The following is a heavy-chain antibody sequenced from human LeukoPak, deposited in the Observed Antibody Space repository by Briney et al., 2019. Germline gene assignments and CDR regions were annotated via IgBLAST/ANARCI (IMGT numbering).Heavy chain of an antibody. CDR3: ATRVNSLDGSGYYH. CDR2: IIPILGIA. Sequence: SVKVSCKASGGTFSSYAISWVRQAPGQGLEWMGRIIPILGIANYAQKFQGRVTITADKSTSTAYMALSSLRSEDTAVYYCATRVNSLDGSGYYHWGQGTLVTVSS. J-gene: IGHJ5*02. V-gene: IGHV1-69*04. CDR1: GGTFSSYA. D-gene: IGHD3-22*01.